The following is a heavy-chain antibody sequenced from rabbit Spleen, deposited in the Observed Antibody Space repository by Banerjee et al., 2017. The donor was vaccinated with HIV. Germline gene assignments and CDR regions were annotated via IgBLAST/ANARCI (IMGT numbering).Heavy chain of an antibody. D-gene: IGHD8-1*01. J-gene: IGHJ4*01. CDR1: GFSLFSYW. CDR2: IYAGDGST. V-gene: IGHV1S42*01. Sequence: EESGGGLVKPGGTLTLTCKASGFSLFSYWMCWVRQAPGKGLDLIGCIYAGDGSTDYTNWVNGRFTISKTSSTVDLKMTSLTAADTATYFCARDRADNSYYAAYYFGLWGQGTLVTVS. CDR3: ARDRADNSYYAAYYFGL.